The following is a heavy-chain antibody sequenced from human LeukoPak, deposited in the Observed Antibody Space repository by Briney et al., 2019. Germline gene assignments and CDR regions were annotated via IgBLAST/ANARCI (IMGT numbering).Heavy chain of an antibody. CDR1: GFTFSSYW. J-gene: IGHJ6*04. CDR2: IKQDGSEK. V-gene: IGHV3-7*03. D-gene: IGHD3-10*01. CDR3: ARDGDRYYYYYGMDV. Sequence: GGSLRLSCAASGFTFSSYWMSWVRQAPGKGLQWVANIKQDGSEKYYVDSVKGRFTISRDNAKNSLYLQMNSLRAEDTAVYYCARDGDRYYYYYGMDVWGKGTTVTVSS.